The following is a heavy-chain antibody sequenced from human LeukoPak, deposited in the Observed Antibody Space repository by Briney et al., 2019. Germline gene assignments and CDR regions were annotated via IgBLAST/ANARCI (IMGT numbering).Heavy chain of an antibody. CDR1: GFTVSSNY. J-gene: IGHJ4*02. D-gene: IGHD1-26*01. CDR3: ARSTSGTYDY. CDR2: IYSGGST. Sequence: GGSLRLSCAASGFTVSSNYMSWVRQAPGKGLEWVSVIYSGGSTYYADSVKGRFTISRDNSKNTLYLQMNSLRVEDTAVYYCARSTSGTYDYWGQGTSVIVSS. V-gene: IGHV3-66*01.